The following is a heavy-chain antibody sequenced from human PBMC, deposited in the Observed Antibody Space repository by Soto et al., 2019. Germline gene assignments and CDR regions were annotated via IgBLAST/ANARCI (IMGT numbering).Heavy chain of an antibody. CDR2: ITGGGAGT. Sequence: EVQLLESGGGLVQPGGSLRLPCAASGFTFNNYAMSWVRQAPGKGLEWVSTITGGGAGTYYADSVKGRFTISRDNSNNTLYLQMNSLRVEDTALYYCAKCFRNYAADNFDNWGQGTLVTVSS. D-gene: IGHD4-4*01. J-gene: IGHJ4*02. V-gene: IGHV3-23*01. CDR1: GFTFNNYA. CDR3: AKCFRNYAADNFDN.